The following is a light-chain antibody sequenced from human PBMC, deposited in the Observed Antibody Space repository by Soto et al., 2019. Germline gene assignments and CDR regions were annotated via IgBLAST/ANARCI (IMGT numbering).Light chain of an antibody. CDR1: SSNIGTNY. Sequence: QSVLTQPPSVSAAPGQKVTISCSGSSSNIGTNYVFWYQQLPATAPKLLIYDNDNRPSGIPDRFSGSKSGTSATLGITGLQTGDEADYYCATWDRSLSVGVFGGGTKLTVL. CDR2: DND. V-gene: IGLV1-51*01. CDR3: ATWDRSLSVGV. J-gene: IGLJ2*01.